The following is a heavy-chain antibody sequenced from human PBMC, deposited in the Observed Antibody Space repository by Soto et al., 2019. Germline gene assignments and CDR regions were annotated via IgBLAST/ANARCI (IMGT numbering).Heavy chain of an antibody. D-gene: IGHD6-13*01. CDR1: GGFISTHY. CDR3: ARSNSWSEEYFQH. V-gene: IGHV4-59*11. Sequence: PSETLSLTCTVSGGFISTHYWSWIRQPPGKGLEWIGYIYYSGSTNYNPSLKSRVTISEDTSKNQFFLKLSSVTAADTAVYYCARSNSWSEEYFQHWGQGTLVTVSS. J-gene: IGHJ1*01. CDR2: IYYSGST.